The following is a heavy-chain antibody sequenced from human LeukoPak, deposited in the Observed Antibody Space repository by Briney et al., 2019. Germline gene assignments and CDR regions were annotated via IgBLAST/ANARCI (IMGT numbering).Heavy chain of an antibody. CDR1: GDSISTSTDY. J-gene: IGHJ5*01. V-gene: IGHV4-39*01. CDR2: RFYSGDT. D-gene: IGHD6-19*01. CDR3: ARHFVAASVTYNWFDS. Sequence: SETLSLTCTVSGDSISTSTDYWGWIRQPPGMGLEWIGSRFYSGDTYYNPSLESRVTIFVDTPKNQFSLELSSVTAADTAVYYCARHFVAASVTYNWFDSWGQGTLVTVSS.